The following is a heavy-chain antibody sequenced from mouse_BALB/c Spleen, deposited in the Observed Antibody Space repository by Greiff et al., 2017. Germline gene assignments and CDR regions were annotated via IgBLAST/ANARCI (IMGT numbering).Heavy chain of an antibody. CDR2: IRNKANGYTT. D-gene: IGHD2-10*02. CDR1: GFTFTDYY. V-gene: IGHV7-3*02. J-gene: IGHJ3*01. CDR3: ARAQYGNYDAWFAY. Sequence: EVQRVESGGGLVQPGGSLRLSCATSGFTFTDYYMSWVRQPPGKALEWLGFIRNKANGYTTEYSASVKGRFTISRDNSQSILYLQMNTLRAEDSATYYCARAQYGNYDAWFAYWGQGTLVTVSA.